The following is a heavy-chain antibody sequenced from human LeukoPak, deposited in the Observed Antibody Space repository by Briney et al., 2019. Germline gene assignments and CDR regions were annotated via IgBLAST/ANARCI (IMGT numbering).Heavy chain of an antibody. CDR2: IKQDGSEK. J-gene: IGHJ6*02. CDR1: GCTFSSYW. CDR3: ARDLPVLRYFGPIIGDYYGMDV. Sequence: GGSLRLSCAASGCTFSSYWMSWVRQAPGKGLEWVANIKQDGSEKYYVDSVKGRFTISRDNAKNSLYLQMNSLRAEDTAVYYCARDLPVLRYFGPIIGDYYGMDVWGQGTTVTVSS. D-gene: IGHD3-9*01. V-gene: IGHV3-7*01.